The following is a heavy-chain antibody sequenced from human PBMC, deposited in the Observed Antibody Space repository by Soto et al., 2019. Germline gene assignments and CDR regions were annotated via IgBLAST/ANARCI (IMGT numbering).Heavy chain of an antibody. Sequence: PSETLSLTCTFSGASGSSSEYYWGWIRQPPGKGLEWIGSLYYTGTTYNNPSLKSRVTISVDTSKNQVSLKLSSVTAADTAVYYCAREGDMKFHSDSSDEPGYWGKGTLVTVS. CDR2: LYYTGTT. D-gene: IGHD3-22*01. V-gene: IGHV4-39*02. CDR1: GASGSSSEYY. CDR3: AREGDMKFHSDSSDEPGY. J-gene: IGHJ4*02.